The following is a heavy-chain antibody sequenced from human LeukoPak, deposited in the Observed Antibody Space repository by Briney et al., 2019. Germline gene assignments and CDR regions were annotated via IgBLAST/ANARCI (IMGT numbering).Heavy chain of an antibody. V-gene: IGHV1-69*01. CDR3: ARAHRYYDFWSGYYNYYYYYGMDV. CDR2: IIPILGTA. J-gene: IGHJ6*02. CDR1: GGTFSSYA. D-gene: IGHD3-3*01. Sequence: SVKVSCKASGGTFSSYAISWVRQAPGQGLEWMGGIIPILGTANYAQKFQGRVTITADESTSTAYMELGSLRSEDTAVYYCARAHRYYDFWSGYYNYYYYYGMDVWGQGTTVTVSS.